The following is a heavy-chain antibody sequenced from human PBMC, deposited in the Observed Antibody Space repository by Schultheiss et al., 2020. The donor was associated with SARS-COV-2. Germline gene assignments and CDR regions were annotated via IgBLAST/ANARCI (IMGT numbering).Heavy chain of an antibody. CDR2: IIPIFGTA. V-gene: IGHV1-69*13. CDR1: GGTFSSYA. J-gene: IGHJ2*01. CDR3: ARDRYDFWSGYVCYWYFDL. Sequence: SVKVSCKASGGTFSSYAISWVRQAPGQGLEWMGGIIPIFGTANYAQKFQGRVTITADESTSTADMELSSLRSEDTAVYYCARDRYDFWSGYVCYWYFDLWGRGTLVTVSS. D-gene: IGHD3-3*01.